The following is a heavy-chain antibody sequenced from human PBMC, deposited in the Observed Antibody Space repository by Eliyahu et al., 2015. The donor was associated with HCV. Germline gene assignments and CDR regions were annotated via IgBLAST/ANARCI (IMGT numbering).Heavy chain of an antibody. J-gene: IGHJ6*02. V-gene: IGHV1-69*01. CDR3: VLTGKTTYFYDYDTMDV. CDR1: GGTFSSYA. D-gene: IGHD1/OR15-1a*01. Sequence: QVQLVQSGTEVRKPGSSVKVSCKASGGTFSSYAFSWVRQAPGQGLEWMGGIIPVYGATYHAQRFQGRLTITADDSSSTAYMELSSLRFDDTAVYYCVLTGKTTYFYDYDTMDVWGHGTTVTVSS. CDR2: IIPVYGAT.